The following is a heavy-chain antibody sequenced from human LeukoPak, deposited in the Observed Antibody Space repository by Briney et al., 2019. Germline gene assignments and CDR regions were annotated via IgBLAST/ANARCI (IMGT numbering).Heavy chain of an antibody. V-gene: IGHV3-48*01. CDR3: AREWRGAFDY. CDR1: GCTFSTYT. D-gene: IGHD4/OR15-4a*01. J-gene: IGHJ4*02. CDR2: ISSSSGTI. Sequence: GGSLRLSCATSGCTFSTYTMNWVRQAPGKGLEWVSYISSSSGTIYYADSVKGRFTISRDNAKNSLYLQMNSLRAEDTAVYYCAREWRGAFDYWGQGTLVTVSS.